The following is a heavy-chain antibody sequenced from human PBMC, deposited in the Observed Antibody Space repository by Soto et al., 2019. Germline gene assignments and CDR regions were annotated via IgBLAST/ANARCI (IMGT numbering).Heavy chain of an antibody. CDR2: IYTSGST. CDR1: GGSISSYY. V-gene: IGHV4-4*07. Sequence: QVQLQESGPGLVKPSETLSLTCTVSGGSISSYYWSWIRQPAGKGLEWIGRIYTSGSTNYNHSLKSRVTMAVDTSKNQFSLKLSSVTAADTAVYYCARGPIGGRGGWFDPWGQGTLVTVSS. CDR3: ARGPIGGRGGWFDP. J-gene: IGHJ5*02.